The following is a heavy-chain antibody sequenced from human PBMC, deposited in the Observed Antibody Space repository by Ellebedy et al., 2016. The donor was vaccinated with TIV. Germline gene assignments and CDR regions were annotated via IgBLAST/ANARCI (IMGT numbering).Heavy chain of an antibody. CDR2: VYYSGSP. CDR1: GGSTSTYY. Sequence: MPSETLFLTCTVSGGSTSTYYWTWIRQPPGKGLEWIGNVYYSGSPNYNPSLKSRVTISLDTSKKQFSLKLDSVTAADTAVYYCARGFLSKWLDPWGRGILVTVAS. V-gene: IGHV4-59*01. J-gene: IGHJ5*02. CDR3: ARGFLSKWLDP.